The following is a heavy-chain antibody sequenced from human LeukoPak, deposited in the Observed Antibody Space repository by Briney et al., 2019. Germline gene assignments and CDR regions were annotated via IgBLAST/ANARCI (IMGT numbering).Heavy chain of an antibody. D-gene: IGHD1-7*01. CDR3: ARDNWNYGSSMDV. Sequence: SSETLSLTCTVSGGSISSYYWSWLRQPPGKGLEWIGYIYYSGSTNYNPSLKSRVTISVDTSKNQFSLKLSSVTAADTAVYYCARDNWNYGSSMDVWGQGTTVTVSS. J-gene: IGHJ6*02. CDR2: IYYSGST. CDR1: GGSISSYY. V-gene: IGHV4-59*01.